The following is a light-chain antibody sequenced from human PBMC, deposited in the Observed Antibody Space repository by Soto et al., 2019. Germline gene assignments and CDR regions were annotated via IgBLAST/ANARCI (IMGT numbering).Light chain of an antibody. V-gene: IGKV3-20*01. CDR2: GAS. CDR3: QQYAVSPWT. J-gene: IGKJ1*01. Sequence: EIVLTQSPGTLSLSPGERATLSCRASQTFSRSYLAWYQQKPGQAPRLLVYGASSRPTGIPDRFSGSESGTDFTLTISGVEPEDCAVYYCQQYAVSPWTFGQGTKVEIK. CDR1: QTFSRSY.